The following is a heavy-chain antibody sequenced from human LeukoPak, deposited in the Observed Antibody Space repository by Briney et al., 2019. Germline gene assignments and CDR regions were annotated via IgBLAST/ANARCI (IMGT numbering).Heavy chain of an antibody. CDR3: ARRYSSSWYSMDV. J-gene: IGHJ6*02. D-gene: IGHD6-13*01. Sequence: PGGSLRPSCAASGFTFSSYWMHWVRQAPGKGLVWVSSIKSDGSATSHADSVKGRFTISRDNAKKSLYLQMNSLRAEDTALYYCARRYSSSWYSMDVWGQGTTVTVSS. V-gene: IGHV3-74*01. CDR2: IKSDGSAT. CDR1: GFTFSSYW.